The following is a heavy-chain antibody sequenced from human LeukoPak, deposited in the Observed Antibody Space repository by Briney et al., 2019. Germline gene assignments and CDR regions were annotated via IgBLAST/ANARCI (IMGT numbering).Heavy chain of an antibody. CDR2: INHSGST. J-gene: IGHJ5*02. D-gene: IGHD6-13*01. CDR1: GGSFSGYY. CDR3: ARQTKAAAGYPLGFDP. Sequence: PSETLSLTCAVYGGSFSGYYWSWIRQPPGKGLEWIGEINHSGSTNYNPSLKSRVTISVDTSKNQFSLKLSSVTAAGTAVYYCARQTKAAAGYPLGFDPWGQGTLVTVSS. V-gene: IGHV4-34*01.